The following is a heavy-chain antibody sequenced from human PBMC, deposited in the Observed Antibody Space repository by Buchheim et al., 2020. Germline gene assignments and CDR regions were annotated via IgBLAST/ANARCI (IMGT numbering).Heavy chain of an antibody. V-gene: IGHV3-33*01. J-gene: IGHJ4*02. D-gene: IGHD1-26*01. CDR3: ARDRSGSGDY. CDR2: IYYDGSNK. CDR1: TFPFETYG. Sequence: VQLVESGGGVVQPGESLRLSCAASTFPFETYGMHWVRQAPGKGLEWVAVIYYDGSNKYYGDSVKGRFTISRDNSKNTVFLEMNSLRVEDTALYYCARDRSGSGDYWGQGTL.